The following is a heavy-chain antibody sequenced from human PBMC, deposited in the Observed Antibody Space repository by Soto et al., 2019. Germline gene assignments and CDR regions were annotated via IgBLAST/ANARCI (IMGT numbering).Heavy chain of an antibody. Sequence: PSETLSLTCTVSGGSISSGGYYWSWIRQHPGKGLEWIGYIYYSGSTYYNPSLKSRVTISVDTSKNQFSLKLSSVTAADTAVYYCARGNYGSGSYFFDYWGQGTLVTVPQ. CDR2: IYYSGST. V-gene: IGHV4-31*03. CDR3: ARGNYGSGSYFFDY. D-gene: IGHD3-10*01. CDR1: GGSISSGGYY. J-gene: IGHJ4*02.